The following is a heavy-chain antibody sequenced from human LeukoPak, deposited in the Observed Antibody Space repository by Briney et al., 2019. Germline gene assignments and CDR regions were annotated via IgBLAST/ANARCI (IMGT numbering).Heavy chain of an antibody. CDR2: ISSSSSTI. D-gene: IGHD1-1*01. CDR1: GFTFSSYS. Sequence: PGGSLRLSCAASGFTFSSYSMNWVRQAPGKGLEWVSYISSSSSTIYYADSVKGRFTISRDNAKNSLYLQMNSLRAEDTAVYYCAALDSGGTGTFDYWGQGTLVTVSS. J-gene: IGHJ4*02. V-gene: IGHV3-48*01. CDR3: AALDSGGTGTFDY.